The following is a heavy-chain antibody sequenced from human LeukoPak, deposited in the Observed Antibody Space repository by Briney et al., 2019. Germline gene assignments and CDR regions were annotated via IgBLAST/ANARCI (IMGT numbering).Heavy chain of an antibody. CDR1: GYTFTGYY. V-gene: IGHV1-2*02. Sequence: ASVKVSCKASGYTFTGYYIRWVRQAPGQGLEWMGWINPNGGGTNYIQKFQGRVTMSRDTSTSTAYMELSRLRSDDTAIYYCAKVIAGTVAFDIWGQGTMVTVSS. D-gene: IGHD6-13*01. J-gene: IGHJ3*02. CDR2: INPNGGGT. CDR3: AKVIAGTVAFDI.